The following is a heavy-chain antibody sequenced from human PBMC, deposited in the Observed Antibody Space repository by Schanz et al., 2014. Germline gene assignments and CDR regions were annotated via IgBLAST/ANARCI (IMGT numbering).Heavy chain of an antibody. CDR3: ARLDPYCRSGTCSRAFDF. J-gene: IGHJ4*02. CDR1: GFPFSDYF. V-gene: IGHV3-11*04. Sequence: QVQLVDSGGGLVKPGGSLRLSCTASGFPFSDYFMAWIRQPPGRGLEWVSYIGNGGVTIYYADSVKGRFTISRDNSKNTLYLQMNSLRAEDTAVYYCARLDPYCRSGTCSRAFDFWGQGTLVTVSS. D-gene: IGHD2-15*01. CDR2: IGNGGVTI.